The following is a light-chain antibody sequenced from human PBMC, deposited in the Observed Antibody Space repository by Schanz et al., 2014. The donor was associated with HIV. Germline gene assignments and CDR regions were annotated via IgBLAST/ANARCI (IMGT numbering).Light chain of an antibody. CDR1: QTVSTY. V-gene: IGKV1-39*01. J-gene: IGKJ1*01. CDR3: QQSLTTSWT. Sequence: DIQMTQSPSFLTASVGDRVTITCRASQTVSTYLNWYQQRPGKAPKLLVYAASYLQRGVSSRFSGSGSGTEFTLTISSLEPDDFATYVCQQSLTTSWTFGQGTKVEI. CDR2: AAS.